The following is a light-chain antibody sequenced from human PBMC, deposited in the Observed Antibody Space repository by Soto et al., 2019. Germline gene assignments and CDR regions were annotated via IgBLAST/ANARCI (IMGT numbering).Light chain of an antibody. CDR1: QSVSSSS. J-gene: IGKJ2*01. Sequence: EIVLTQSPGTLSLSPGERATLSCRASQSVSSSSLAWYQQKPGQAPRLLIYGASSRATGIPDRFNGSGSGTDFTLTISRLEPEDFAVFYCQHYGSRITFGQGTKLEIK. CDR2: GAS. V-gene: IGKV3-20*01. CDR3: QHYGSRIT.